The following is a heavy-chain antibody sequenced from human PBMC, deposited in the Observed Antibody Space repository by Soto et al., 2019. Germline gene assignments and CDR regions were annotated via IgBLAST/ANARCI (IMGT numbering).Heavy chain of an antibody. Sequence: SETLSLTCTVSGGSISSYYWSWIRQPPGKGLEWIGYICYSGSNNYNPSLKSRVTISVDTSKNQFSLKLSSVTAADTAVYYYAIQSSTGYSSGWYYFDYWGQGTLVTVSS. CDR2: ICYSGSN. CDR1: GGSISSYY. V-gene: IGHV4-59*08. J-gene: IGHJ4*02. CDR3: AIQSSTGYSSGWYYFDY. D-gene: IGHD6-19*01.